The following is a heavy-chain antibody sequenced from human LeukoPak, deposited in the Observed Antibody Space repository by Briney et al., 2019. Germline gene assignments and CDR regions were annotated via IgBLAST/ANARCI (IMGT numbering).Heavy chain of an antibody. CDR2: ISGSGSST. CDR3: AKGTGYSTH. V-gene: IGHV3-23*01. D-gene: IGHD6-13*01. Sequence: PGGSLRLSCAASGFTFSSYAMSWVRQAPGKGLEGVSAISGSGSSTYYADSVKARSTISRDNSKNTLYVQMNSLTAEDTAVYYCAKGTGYSTHWGQGTLVTVSS. J-gene: IGHJ4*02. CDR1: GFTFSSYA.